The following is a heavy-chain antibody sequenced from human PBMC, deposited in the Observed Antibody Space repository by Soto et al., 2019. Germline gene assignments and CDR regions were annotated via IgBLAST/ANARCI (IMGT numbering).Heavy chain of an antibody. Sequence: ASLKVSCKASGYTLTNSGISWVRRAPGQGLEWMGWISAYNGNTNYAQKIQGRVTMTTDTSTSTAYMELRSLRSDDTAVYYCAIGRTSSPHFCAMDVWGQGTTVTVSS. J-gene: IGHJ6*02. CDR2: ISAYNGNT. CDR3: AIGRTSSPHFCAMDV. V-gene: IGHV1-18*01. D-gene: IGHD6-13*01. CDR1: GYTLTNSG.